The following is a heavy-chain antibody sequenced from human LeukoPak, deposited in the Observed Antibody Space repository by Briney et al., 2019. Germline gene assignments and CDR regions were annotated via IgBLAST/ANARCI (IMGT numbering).Heavy chain of an antibody. V-gene: IGHV7-4-1*02. Sequence: ASVKVSCKASGHTFTSYAMNWVRQAPGQGLEWMGWINTNTGNPTYAQGFTGRFVFSLDTSVSTAYLQISSLKAEDTAVYYCAREGGLYSSSSSWGLFDYWGQGTLVTVSS. J-gene: IGHJ4*02. CDR1: GHTFTSYA. CDR2: INTNTGNP. CDR3: AREGGLYSSSSSWGLFDY. D-gene: IGHD6-6*01.